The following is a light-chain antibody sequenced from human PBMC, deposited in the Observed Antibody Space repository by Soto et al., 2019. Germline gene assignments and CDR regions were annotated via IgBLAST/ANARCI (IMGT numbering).Light chain of an antibody. CDR3: SSYSSTTTL. CDR2: EVS. J-gene: IGLJ2*01. Sequence: QAASVSGSPVQSITISCSGISPDFGVSWYQHFPGKAPKLLIFEVSNRPSGVSTRFSGSKSGNMAFLTISGLQSEDEGLYHCSSYSSTTTLFGGGTKLTVL. CDR1: SPDFG. V-gene: IGLV2-14*01.